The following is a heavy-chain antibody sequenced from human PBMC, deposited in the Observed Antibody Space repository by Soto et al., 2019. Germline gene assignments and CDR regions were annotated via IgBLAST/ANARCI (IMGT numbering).Heavy chain of an antibody. J-gene: IGHJ4*02. CDR2: IYTSGST. CDR3: AIGVGYCSGGSWYSAYDY. V-gene: IGHV4-4*07. D-gene: IGHD2-15*01. Sequence: PSETLSLTCTVSGGSISSYYWSWIRQPAGKGLEWIGRIYTSGSTNYNPSLKSRVTMSVDTSKNQFSLKLSSVTAADTAVYYCAIGVGYCSGGSWYSAYDYGGQGALVTVSS. CDR1: GGSISSYY.